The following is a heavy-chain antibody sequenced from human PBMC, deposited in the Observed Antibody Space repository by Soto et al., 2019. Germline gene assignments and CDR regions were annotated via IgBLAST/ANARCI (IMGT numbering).Heavy chain of an antibody. V-gene: IGHV1-46*01. CDR2: INPSGGTT. CDR3: ARVRGGGSEYFFDY. J-gene: IGHJ4*02. CDR1: GYTFTRYN. D-gene: IGHD2-15*01. Sequence: GASVNVSCKXSGYTFTRYNVHWVRQAPGQGLEWMAIINPSGGTTYYVQKFEGRVTLTTDTSTSTVYMELSSLRSDDTAVYYCARVRGGGSEYFFDYWGQGTLVTVSS.